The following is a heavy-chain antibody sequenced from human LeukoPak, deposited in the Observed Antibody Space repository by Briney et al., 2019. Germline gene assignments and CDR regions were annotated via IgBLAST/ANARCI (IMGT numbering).Heavy chain of an antibody. CDR3: ARPIVATIDTGDAFDI. J-gene: IGHJ3*02. CDR1: GYTFTGYY. Sequence: ASVKVSCKASGYTFTGYYMHWVRQAPGQGLEWMGWVNPNSGGTNYAQKFQGRVTMTRDTSISTAYMELSRLRSDDTAVYYCARPIVATIDTGDAFDIWGQGTMVTVSS. V-gene: IGHV1-2*02. D-gene: IGHD5-12*01. CDR2: VNPNSGGT.